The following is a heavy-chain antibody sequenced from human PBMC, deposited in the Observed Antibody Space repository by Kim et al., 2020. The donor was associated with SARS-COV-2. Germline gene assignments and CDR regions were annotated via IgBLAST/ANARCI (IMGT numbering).Heavy chain of an antibody. CDR2: SRDKTNRYTT. J-gene: IGHJ4*02. CDR1: GFTFSDYY. Sequence: GGSLRLSCAASGFTFSDYYMDWVRQAPGKGLEWVGRSRDKTNRYTTEYAATVRGRFIISRDDSKNSLYLQMHSLKTDDTAVYYCTRGGSGSSKEYFEFWGQGTLAIVSS. D-gene: IGHD3-10*01. CDR3: TRGGSGSSKEYFEF. V-gene: IGHV3-72*01.